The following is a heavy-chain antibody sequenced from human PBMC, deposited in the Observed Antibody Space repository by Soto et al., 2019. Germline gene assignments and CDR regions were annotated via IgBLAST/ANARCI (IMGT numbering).Heavy chain of an antibody. V-gene: IGHV3-74*01. CDR1: GFTFSSHW. J-gene: IGHJ4*02. Sequence: HPGGSLRLSCTASGFTFSSHWMHWVRQAPGKGLVWVSRIESDGSSTNYADSVKGRFTVSRDNAKNTLYLQMNSLRAEDTAVYYCARDRADPIGDHHPLFDSWGQGTLVTVS. CDR3: ARDRADPIGDHHPLFDS. CDR2: IESDGSST. D-gene: IGHD2-21*01.